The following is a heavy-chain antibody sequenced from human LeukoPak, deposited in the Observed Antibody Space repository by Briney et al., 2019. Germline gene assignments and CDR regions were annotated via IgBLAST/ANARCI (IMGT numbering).Heavy chain of an antibody. J-gene: IGHJ3*02. CDR3: ARRAPISPFRATRPENAFDI. CDR2: IYPGDSDT. V-gene: IGHV5-51*01. Sequence: GESLKISCKGSGYSFTSDWIGWVRQMPGKGLEWMGIIYPGDSDTRYSPSFQGQVTISADKSISTAYLQWSSLKASDTAMYYCARRAPISPFRATRPENAFDIWGQGTMVTVSS. CDR1: GYSFTSDW. D-gene: IGHD1-14*01.